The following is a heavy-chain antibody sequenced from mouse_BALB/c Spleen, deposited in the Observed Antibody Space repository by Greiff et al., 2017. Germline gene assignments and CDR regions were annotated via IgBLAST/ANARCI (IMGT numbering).Heavy chain of an antibody. V-gene: IGHV10-1*02. J-gene: IGHJ2*01. Sequence: EVKLMESGGGLVQPKGSLKLSCAASGFTFNTYAMNWVRQAPGKGLEWVARIRSKSNNYATYYADSVKDRFTISRDDSQSMLYMQMNNLKTEDTAMYYCVRRDYFDYWGQGTTLTVSS. CDR3: VRRDYFDY. CDR1: GFTFNTYA. CDR2: IRSKSNNYAT.